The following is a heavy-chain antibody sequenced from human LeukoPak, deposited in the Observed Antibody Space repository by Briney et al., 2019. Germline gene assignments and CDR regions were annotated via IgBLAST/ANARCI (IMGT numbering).Heavy chain of an antibody. Sequence: SETLSLTCAVYGGSFSGYYWSWIRQPPGKWLEWIGEINHSGSTNYNPSLKSRVTISVDTSKNQFSLKLSSVTAADTAVYYCARDRELRFLEWLSRNWFDPRGQGTLVTVSS. CDR3: ARDRELRFLEWLSRNWFDP. V-gene: IGHV4-34*01. D-gene: IGHD3-3*01. CDR1: GGSFSGYY. CDR2: INHSGST. J-gene: IGHJ5*02.